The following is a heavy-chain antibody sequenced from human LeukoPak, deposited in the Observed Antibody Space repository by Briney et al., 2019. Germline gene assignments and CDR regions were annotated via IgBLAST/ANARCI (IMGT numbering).Heavy chain of an antibody. D-gene: IGHD2-2*01. CDR1: GGSFSGYY. V-gene: IGHV4-34*01. Sequence: SETLSLTCAVYGGSFSGYYWSWIRQPPGKGLEWIGEINHSGSTNYNPSLKSRVTISVDTSKNQFSLKLSSVTAADTAVYYCARGRSGSSNTWGQGTMVTVSS. CDR2: INHSGST. CDR3: ARGRSGSSNT. J-gene: IGHJ3*01.